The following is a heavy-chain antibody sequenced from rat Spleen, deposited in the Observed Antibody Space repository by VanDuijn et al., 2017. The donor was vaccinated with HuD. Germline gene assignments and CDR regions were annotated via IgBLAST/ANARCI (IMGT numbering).Heavy chain of an antibody. CDR3: AREAGLPFHYFDY. V-gene: IGHV5-19*01. D-gene: IGHD1-4*01. CDR1: GFTFSNYG. J-gene: IGHJ2*01. Sequence: EVQLVESGGGLVQPGRSLKLSCAASGFTFSNYGMYWIRQAPTKGLEWVTTISYDGSSTYYRDSVKGRFTISRDNAKTTLYLQMDSLRSEDTATYFCAREAGLPFHYFDYWGQGVMVTVSS. CDR2: ISYDGSST.